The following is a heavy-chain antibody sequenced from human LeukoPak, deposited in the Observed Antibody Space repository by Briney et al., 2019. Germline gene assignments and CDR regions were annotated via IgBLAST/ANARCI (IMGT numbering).Heavy chain of an antibody. CDR1: GGSISSSSYY. CDR2: IYYSGST. J-gene: IGHJ4*02. V-gene: IGHV4-39*01. CDR3: ARLDYYDSSGTFDY. D-gene: IGHD3-22*01. Sequence: SETLSLTCTVSGGSISSSSYYWGWIRQPPGKGLEWLGSIYYSGSTYYNPSLKSRVTISVDTSKNQFSLKLSSVTAADTAVYYCARLDYYDSSGTFDYWGQGTLVTVSS.